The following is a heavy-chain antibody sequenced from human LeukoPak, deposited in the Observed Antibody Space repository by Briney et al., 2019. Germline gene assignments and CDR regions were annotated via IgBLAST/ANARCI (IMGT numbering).Heavy chain of an antibody. CDR2: IGSSGGTI. D-gene: IGHD6-6*01. CDR1: GFTFSDYS. V-gene: IGHV3-11*04. CDR3: ARKVSSSSFDY. J-gene: IGHJ4*02. Sequence: KPGGSLRLSCAASGFTFSDYSMSWIRQAPGKGLEWVSYIGSSGGTISYADSVKGRFTISRDNAKNSLYLQMNSLRAEDTAVYYCARKVSSSSFDYWGQGTLVTVSS.